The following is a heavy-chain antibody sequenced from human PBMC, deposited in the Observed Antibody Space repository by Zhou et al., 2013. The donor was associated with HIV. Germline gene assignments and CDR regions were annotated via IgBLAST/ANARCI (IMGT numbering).Heavy chain of an antibody. CDR2: VIPIFGTA. CDR1: GGTFNSFA. Sequence: QVQVVQSGPEMKRPGSSVKVSCKASGGTFNSFAISWVRQVPGQGLEWLGGVIPIFGTANYAQKFQGRVTITTDESTSTAYMELSSLRSEDTAVYYCAREPHREPYGSGSIGGMDVWGQGTTVTVSS. J-gene: IGHJ6*02. V-gene: IGHV1-69*05. CDR3: AREPHREPYGSGSIGGMDV. D-gene: IGHD3-10*01.